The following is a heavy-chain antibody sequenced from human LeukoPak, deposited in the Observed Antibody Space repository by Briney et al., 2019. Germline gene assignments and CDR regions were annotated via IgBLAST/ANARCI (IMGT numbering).Heavy chain of an antibody. V-gene: IGHV3-74*01. J-gene: IGHJ4*02. CDR2: INSDGSST. Sequence: PGGSLRLSCAASGFTFSSYWMHWVRQAPGKGLVWVSRINSDGSSTSYADSVKGRFTISRDNAKNTLYLQVNSLRAEDTAVYYCASHSNNLVVPAAINYWGQGTLVTVSS. CDR1: GFTFSSYW. CDR3: ASHSNNLVVPAAINY. D-gene: IGHD2-2*01.